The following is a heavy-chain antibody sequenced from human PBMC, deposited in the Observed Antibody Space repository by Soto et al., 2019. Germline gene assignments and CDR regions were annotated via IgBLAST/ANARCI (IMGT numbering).Heavy chain of an antibody. CDR2: TIPIFGTA. CDR1: GGTLSSYA. CDR3: ARGDFYYDSSGYYGGFAY. J-gene: IGHJ4*02. V-gene: IGHV1-69*12. Sequence: QVQLVQSGAEVKKPGSSVKVSCKASGGTLSSYAISWVRQAPGQGLEWMGGTIPIFGTANYAQKFQGRVTITADESTSTAYMEVSSLRSEDTAVYYCARGDFYYDSSGYYGGFAYWGQGTLVTVSS. D-gene: IGHD3-22*01.